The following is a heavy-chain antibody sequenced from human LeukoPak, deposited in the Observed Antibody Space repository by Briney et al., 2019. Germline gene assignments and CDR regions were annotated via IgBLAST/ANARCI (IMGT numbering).Heavy chain of an antibody. Sequence: GGSLRLSCAASGFTVSSNYMSWVRQAPGKGLEWVSVIYGGGSTYYADSVKGRFTISRDNSKNTLYLQMNSLRAEDTAVYYCAKLGSSSGLSNAFDVWGQGTMVTVSS. CDR1: GFTVSSNY. CDR2: IYGGGST. D-gene: IGHD3-22*01. J-gene: IGHJ3*01. CDR3: AKLGSSSGLSNAFDV. V-gene: IGHV3-53*01.